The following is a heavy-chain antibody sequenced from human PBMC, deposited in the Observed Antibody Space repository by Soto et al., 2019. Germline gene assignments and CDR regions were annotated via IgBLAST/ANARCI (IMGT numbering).Heavy chain of an antibody. D-gene: IGHD6-13*01. Sequence: QGQLVQSGAEVKKPGASVKVSCKASGYTFTSYGISWVRQAPGQGLEWMGWISAYNGDTSSAQSLQGRVTKTPDTYTRTAYVELRSLITDDTAAYYCARDEAGAGNSDGLEVWGQGTTVTDS. CDR3: ARDEAGAGNSDGLEV. CDR1: GYTFTSYG. J-gene: IGHJ6*02. CDR2: ISAYNGDT. V-gene: IGHV1-18*04.